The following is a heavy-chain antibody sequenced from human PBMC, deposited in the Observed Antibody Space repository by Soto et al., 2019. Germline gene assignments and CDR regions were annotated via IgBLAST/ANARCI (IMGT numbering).Heavy chain of an antibody. CDR1: GFTVSSND. CDR3: ARRPLNSNGAY. D-gene: IGHD3-22*01. J-gene: IGHJ4*02. V-gene: IGHV3-53*01. CDR2: IYSSGST. Sequence: EVQLVESGGDLIQPGGSLRLSCAASGFTVSSNDMSWVRQAPGKGLEWVSLIYSSGSTHYADSVKGRFTNSRDNSKNTVQLQMNTLRAEDTAVYYCARRPLNSNGAYWGQGTLVTVSS.